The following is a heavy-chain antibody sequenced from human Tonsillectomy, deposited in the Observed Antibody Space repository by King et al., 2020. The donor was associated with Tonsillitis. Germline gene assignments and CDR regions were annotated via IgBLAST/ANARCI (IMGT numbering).Heavy chain of an antibody. V-gene: IGHV3-33*05. J-gene: IGHJ4*02. Sequence: QVQLVESGGGVVQPGRSLRLSCAASGFTFSGYGMHWVRQAPGKGLEWVALISDDGTRTYYADSVKGRFTISRDNSNNTLYLQMTSLRAEDTGVYYCARERLWSSGWGIDNWGQGTLVTVSS. CDR3: ARERLWSSGWGIDN. CDR1: GFTFSGYG. D-gene: IGHD6-19*01. CDR2: ISDDGTRT.